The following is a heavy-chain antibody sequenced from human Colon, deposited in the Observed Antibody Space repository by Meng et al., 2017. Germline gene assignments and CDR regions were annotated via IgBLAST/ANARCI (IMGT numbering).Heavy chain of an antibody. CDR2: MTGIERTT. CDR1: GFIVSKDA. Sequence: VHLVEAGGGLRQPGGSLRLSCAVSGFIVSKDAMEWVRQAPGKGLEWVSSMTGIERTTSYADSVKGRFTISRDDSKNTLYLQMNSLRAEDTAVYYCAGHGGYSYLGQGTLVTVSS. J-gene: IGHJ4*02. CDR3: AGHGGYSY. V-gene: IGHV3-23*04. D-gene: IGHD5-18*01.